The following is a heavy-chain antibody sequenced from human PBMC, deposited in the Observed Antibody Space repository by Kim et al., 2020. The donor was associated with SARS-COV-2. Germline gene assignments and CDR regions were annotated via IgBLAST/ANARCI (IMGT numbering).Heavy chain of an antibody. CDR3: ARVGVTGAPFDY. D-gene: IGHD2-21*02. CDR2: INAGNGNT. V-gene: IGHV1-3*01. CDR1: GYTFTSYA. J-gene: IGHJ4*02. Sequence: ASVKVSCKASGYTFTSYAMHWVRQAPGQRLEWMGWINAGNGNTKYSQKFQGRVTITRDTSASTAYMELSSLRSEDTAVYYCARVGVTGAPFDYWGQGTLVTVSS.